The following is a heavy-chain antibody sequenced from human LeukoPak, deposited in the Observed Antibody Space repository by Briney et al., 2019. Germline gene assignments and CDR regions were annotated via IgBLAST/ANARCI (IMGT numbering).Heavy chain of an antibody. CDR3: ASQSDILTGYY. CDR2: IYTSGST. J-gene: IGHJ4*02. Sequence: SETLSLTCTVSGGSISNYYWSWIRQPAGKGLEWIGRIYTSGSTNYNPSLKSRVTMSVDTSKNQFSLKVTFVTAADTAVYYCASQSDILTGYYWGQGTLVTVSS. V-gene: IGHV4-4*07. CDR1: GGSISNYY. D-gene: IGHD3-9*01.